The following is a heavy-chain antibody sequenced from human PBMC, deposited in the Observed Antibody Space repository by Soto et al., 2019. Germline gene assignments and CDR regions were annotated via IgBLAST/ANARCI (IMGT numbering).Heavy chain of an antibody. CDR2: IYYSGST. CDR1: GCSVSSGSYY. Sequence: TXETLSLTCTVSGCSVSSGSYYWSWIRQPPGKGLEWIGYIYYSGSTNYNPSLKSRVTISVDTSKNQFSLKLSSVTAADTAVYYCARDRHNNWFDHWGQGTLVTVSS. V-gene: IGHV4-61*01. J-gene: IGHJ5*02. CDR3: ARDRHNNWFDH.